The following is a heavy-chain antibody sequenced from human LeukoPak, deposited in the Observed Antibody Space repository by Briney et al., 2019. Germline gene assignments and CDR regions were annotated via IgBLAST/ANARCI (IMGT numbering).Heavy chain of an antibody. CDR1: GFTVSSTH. J-gene: IGHJ4*02. Sequence: GGSLRLSCAASGFTVSSTHMSWVRQAPGKGLEWVSLIYRDGSIHYANSVKGRFTISRDNSKNTLYLQMGSLRAEDTAVYYCARDDHADYWGQGTLVTVSS. D-gene: IGHD1-14*01. CDR3: ARDDHADY. V-gene: IGHV3-66*01. CDR2: IYRDGSI.